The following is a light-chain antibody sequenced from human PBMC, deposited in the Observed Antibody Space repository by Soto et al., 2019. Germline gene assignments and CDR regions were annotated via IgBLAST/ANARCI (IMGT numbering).Light chain of an antibody. Sequence: DIQMTQSPSFVSASVGDRVTITCRASQAVSTWLAWYQQKPGDAPKLLIYAASTLQSGVPSRFSGSGSGTDFTLTIRSLQPEDFATYYCLQKYFYPFTFGPGTKVDI. J-gene: IGKJ3*01. CDR3: LQKYFYPFT. V-gene: IGKV1-12*01. CDR2: AAS. CDR1: QAVSTW.